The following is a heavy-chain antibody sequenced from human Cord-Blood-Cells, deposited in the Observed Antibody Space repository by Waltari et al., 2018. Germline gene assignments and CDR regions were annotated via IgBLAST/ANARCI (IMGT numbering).Heavy chain of an antibody. Sequence: QLQLQESGPGLVKPSETLSLTCTVSGGSISSSSYYWGWIRQPPGKGLEWIGSIYYSGSTYYHPSLKCRVTISVDTSKNQFSLKLSSVTAADTAVYYCARSPSRFLEWLLGYFDYWGQGTLVTVSS. J-gene: IGHJ4*02. CDR3: ARSPSRFLEWLLGYFDY. CDR1: GGSISSSSYY. D-gene: IGHD3-3*01. V-gene: IGHV4-39*01. CDR2: IYYSGST.